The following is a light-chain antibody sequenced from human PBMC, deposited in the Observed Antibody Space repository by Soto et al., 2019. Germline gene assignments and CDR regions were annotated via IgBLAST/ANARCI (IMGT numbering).Light chain of an antibody. CDR1: QSVSSKY. V-gene: IGKV3-20*01. CDR3: QQYGSSLFT. Sequence: DIVLTQSPGTLSLSPGERATLSCRASQSVSSKYLAWYQQKPGQAPRVLIYGASIRATGFPERFSGGGYGTSFTLTITRLEPEDFAVYYCQQYGSSLFTFGPGTKVDIK. J-gene: IGKJ3*01. CDR2: GAS.